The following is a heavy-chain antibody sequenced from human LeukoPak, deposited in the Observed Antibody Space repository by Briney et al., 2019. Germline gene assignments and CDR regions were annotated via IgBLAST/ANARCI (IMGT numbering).Heavy chain of an antibody. CDR3: AKAIGFWQQQLGRQVDY. V-gene: IGHV3-30*18. J-gene: IGHJ4*02. Sequence: PGRSLRLSCAASGFTFSSYGMHWVRQAPGKGLEWVAVISYDGSNKYYADSVKGRFTISRDNSKNTLYLQMNSLRAEDTAVYYCAKAIGFWQQQLGRQVDYWGQGTLVPVSS. D-gene: IGHD6-13*01. CDR2: ISYDGSNK. CDR1: GFTFSSYG.